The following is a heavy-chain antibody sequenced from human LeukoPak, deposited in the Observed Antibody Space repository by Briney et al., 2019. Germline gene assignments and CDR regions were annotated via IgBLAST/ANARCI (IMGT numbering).Heavy chain of an antibody. D-gene: IGHD3-22*01. CDR2: IYYSGST. Sequence: SETLSLTCTLSGGSLSSGGYYWSWIRQHPGKGLEWIGYIYYSGSTYYNPSLKSRVTISVDTSKNQFSLKLSSVTAADTAVYYCARVADFHVSRGSGWFDPWGQGTLVTVSS. CDR1: GGSLSSGGYY. J-gene: IGHJ5*02. V-gene: IGHV4-31*03. CDR3: ARVADFHVSRGSGWFDP.